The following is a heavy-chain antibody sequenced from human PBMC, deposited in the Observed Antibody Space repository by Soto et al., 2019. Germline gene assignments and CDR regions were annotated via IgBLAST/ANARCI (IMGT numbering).Heavy chain of an antibody. D-gene: IGHD3-9*01. CDR3: ARAVGGSRYSDLPAD. J-gene: IGHJ4*01. CDR1: GFIFSSSA. V-gene: IGHV3-23*01. Sequence: EVQLLESGGGLVQPGGSLRLSCAASGFIFSSSAMTWVSQAPGKGLEWVSGLSAGGTATYYADSVKGRFTISRDNSKNTLYLQVNSLRVEDTALYYCARAVGGSRYSDLPADGGLGTLVTVSS. CDR2: LSAGGTAT.